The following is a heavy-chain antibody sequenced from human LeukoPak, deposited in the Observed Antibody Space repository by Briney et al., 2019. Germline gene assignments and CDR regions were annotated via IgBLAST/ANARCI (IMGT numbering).Heavy chain of an antibody. V-gene: IGHV4-59*12. CDR3: ARRRRRLNWELRYWFDP. CDR1: GGSISSYY. CDR2: IYYSGST. J-gene: IGHJ5*02. Sequence: SETLSLTCTVSGGSISSYYWSWIRQPPGKGLEWIGYIYYSGSTNYNPSLKSRVTISVDTSKKQFSLKLSSVTAADTAVYYCARRRRRLNWELRYWFDPWGQGTLVTVSS. D-gene: IGHD7-27*01.